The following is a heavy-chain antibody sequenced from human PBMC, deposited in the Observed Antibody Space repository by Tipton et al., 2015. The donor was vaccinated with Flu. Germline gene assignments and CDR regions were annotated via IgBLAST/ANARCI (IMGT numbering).Heavy chain of an antibody. J-gene: IGHJ5*02. Sequence: TLSLTCAVYGGSFSGYYWSWIRQPPGKGLEWIGEINHSGSTNYNPSLKSRVTISVDTSKNQFSLKLSSVTAADTAVYYCAREQAARRGKQQMGGDNNWFDPWGQGTLVTVSS. CDR2: INHSGST. D-gene: IGHD6-25*01. CDR3: AREQAARRGKQQMGGDNNWFDP. CDR1: GGSFSGYY. V-gene: IGHV4-34*01.